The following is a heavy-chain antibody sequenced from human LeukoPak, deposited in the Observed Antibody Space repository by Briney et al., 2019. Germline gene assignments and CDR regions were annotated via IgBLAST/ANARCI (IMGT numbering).Heavy chain of an antibody. D-gene: IGHD1-26*01. J-gene: IGHJ4*02. CDR2: TYYSGST. CDR1: GGSISSSSYY. CDR3: ASFVVGATVPGY. Sequence: SETLSLTCTVSGGSISSSSYYWGWIRQPPGKGLEWIGSTYYSGSTYYNPSLKSRVTISVDTSKNQFSLKLSSVTAADTAVYYCASFVVGATVPGYWGQGTLVTASS. V-gene: IGHV4-39*07.